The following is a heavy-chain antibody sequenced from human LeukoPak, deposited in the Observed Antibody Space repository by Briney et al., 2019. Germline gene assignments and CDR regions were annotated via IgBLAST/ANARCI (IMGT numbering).Heavy chain of an antibody. J-gene: IGHJ4*02. CDR2: IWYDGSNK. CDR1: GFTFNSYG. Sequence: GGSLRLSCAASGFTFNSYGMHWVRQAPGKGRECVAVIWYDGSNKYYADSVKGRFTISRDNSKNTLYLQMNSLRAEDTAVYYCGRDLKGYFDYWGQGTLVTVSS. CDR3: GRDLKGYFDY. V-gene: IGHV3-33*01.